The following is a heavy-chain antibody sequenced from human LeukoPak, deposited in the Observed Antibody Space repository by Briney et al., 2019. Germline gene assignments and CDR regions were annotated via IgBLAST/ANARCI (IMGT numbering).Heavy chain of an antibody. CDR1: GFTFSDYY. D-gene: IGHD4-23*01. CDR3: AKHDYGGNLFDY. V-gene: IGHV3-11*01. J-gene: IGHJ4*02. CDR2: ISSSGSTI. Sequence: GGSLRLSCAASGFTFSDYYMSWIRQAPGKGLEWVSYISSSGSTIYYADSVKGRFTITRDNAKNSLYLQMNSLRAEDTAVYYCAKHDYGGNLFDYWGQGTLVTVSS.